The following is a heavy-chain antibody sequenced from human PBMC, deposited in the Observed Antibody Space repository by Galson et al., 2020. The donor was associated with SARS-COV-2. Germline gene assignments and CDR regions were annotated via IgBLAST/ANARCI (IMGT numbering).Heavy chain of an antibody. CDR1: GFTFGRYA. CDR2: VTAAGGGT. J-gene: IGHJ4*02. V-gene: IGHV3-23*01. Sequence: GGSLRLSCAASGFTFGRYAMSWVRQAPGKGLEWVSSVTAAGGGTYHADSAKGRFTISRDKYKNTLYLQMNSLRVEDTALYYCAKDQGNDYGDQLDYWGQGTLVAVSS. D-gene: IGHD4-17*01. CDR3: AKDQGNDYGDQLDY.